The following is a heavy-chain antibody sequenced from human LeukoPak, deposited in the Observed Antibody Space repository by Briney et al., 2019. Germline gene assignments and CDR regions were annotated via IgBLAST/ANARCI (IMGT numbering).Heavy chain of an antibody. CDR3: ARAPFSYYDSSGYNWFDP. CDR2: IIPIFGTA. V-gene: IGHV1-69*06. CDR1: GGTFSSYA. D-gene: IGHD3-22*01. Sequence: EASVKVSCKASGGTFSSYAISWVRQAPGQGLEWMGGIIPIFGTANYAQKFQGRVTITADKSTSTAYMELSSLRSEDTAVYYCARAPFSYYDSSGYNWFDPWGQGTLVTVSS. J-gene: IGHJ5*02.